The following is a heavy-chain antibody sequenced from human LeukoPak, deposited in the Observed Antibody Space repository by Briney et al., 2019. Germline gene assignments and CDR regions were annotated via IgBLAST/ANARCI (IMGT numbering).Heavy chain of an antibody. J-gene: IGHJ3*02. V-gene: IGHV3-15*01. Sequence: PGGSLRLSCAGSGFDFSLAWMSWVRQAPGKGLEWVGRIKSKGSDETTDYAAAVKDRFIISRDDSKNTVHLQMNSLKIEDSVVYYSTWIQMVVGGYDIWGQGTMVTVSS. D-gene: IGHD5-18*01. CDR3: TWIQMVVGGYDI. CDR1: GFDFSLAW. CDR2: IKSKGSDETT.